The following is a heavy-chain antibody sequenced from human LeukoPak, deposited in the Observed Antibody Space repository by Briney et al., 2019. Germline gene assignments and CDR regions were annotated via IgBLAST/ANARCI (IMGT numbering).Heavy chain of an antibody. D-gene: IGHD3-22*01. V-gene: IGHV3-64*04. CDR1: GFTFNSYP. Sequence: GGSLRLSCSASGFTFNSYPVHWVRQAPGKGLEYVSGISRNGGSTYYADSVKGRFTISRDNSKNTLYLQMNSLRDEDTAVYYCARAAPYYYDSSGYSAFDSWGQGTMVTVSA. CDR2: ISRNGGST. CDR3: ARAAPYYYDSSGYSAFDS. J-gene: IGHJ3*02.